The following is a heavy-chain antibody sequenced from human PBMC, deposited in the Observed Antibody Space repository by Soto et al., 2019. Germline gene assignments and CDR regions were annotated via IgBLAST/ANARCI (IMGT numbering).Heavy chain of an antibody. CDR1: GYTFTSYD. Sequence: QVQRVQSGAEVKKPGASVKVSCKASGYTFTSYDINWVRQATGQGLEWMGWMNPNSGNTGYAQKFQGRVTMTRNTSISTAYMELSSLRSEDTAVYYCARAKGRITIFGVVTPRDYGMDVWGQGTTVTVSS. J-gene: IGHJ6*02. D-gene: IGHD3-3*01. V-gene: IGHV1-8*01. CDR2: MNPNSGNT. CDR3: ARAKGRITIFGVVTPRDYGMDV.